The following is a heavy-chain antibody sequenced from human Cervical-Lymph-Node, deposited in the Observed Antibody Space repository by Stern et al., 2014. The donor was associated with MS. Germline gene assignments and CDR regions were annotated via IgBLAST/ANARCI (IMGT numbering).Heavy chain of an antibody. CDR2: IYWDDDK. V-gene: IGHV2-5*02. CDR3: AHSGSAYYFDY. D-gene: IGHD1-1*01. CDR1: GFSLSTSGVG. J-gene: IGHJ4*02. Sequence: ESGPTLVKPTQTLTLTCTFSGFSLSTSGVGVVLIRQPPGKALEWLALIYWDDDKRYSPSLKSRVTITKDTSKNQVVLTMANMDPVDTATYYCAHSGSAYYFDYWGQGTLVTVSS.